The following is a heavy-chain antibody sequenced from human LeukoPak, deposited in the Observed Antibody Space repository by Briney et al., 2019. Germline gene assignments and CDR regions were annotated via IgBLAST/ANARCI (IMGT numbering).Heavy chain of an antibody. CDR2: IIPIFGTA. J-gene: IGHJ4*02. CDR1: GGTFSSYA. D-gene: IGHD4-23*01. Sequence: ASVKVSCKASGGTFSSYAISWVRQAPGQGLEWMGGIIPIFGTANYAQKFQGRVTITADKSTSTAYMELSSLRSEDTAVYYCAVDYGGNYDSFDYWGQGTLVTVSS. CDR3: AVDYGGNYDSFDY. V-gene: IGHV1-69*06.